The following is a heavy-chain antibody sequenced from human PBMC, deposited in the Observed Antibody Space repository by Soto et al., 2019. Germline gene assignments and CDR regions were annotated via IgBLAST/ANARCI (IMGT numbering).Heavy chain of an antibody. J-gene: IGHJ6*03. CDR3: ARNANDCSSTSCPPYYYYYYMDV. CDR1: GGSISSYY. Sequence: SETLSLTCTVSGGSISSYYWSWIRQPPGKGLEWIGYIYYSGSTNYNPSLKSRVTISVDTSKNQFSLKLGSVTAADTAVYYCARNANDCSSTSCPPYYYYYYMDVWGKGTTVTVSS. V-gene: IGHV4-59*01. D-gene: IGHD2-2*01. CDR2: IYYSGST.